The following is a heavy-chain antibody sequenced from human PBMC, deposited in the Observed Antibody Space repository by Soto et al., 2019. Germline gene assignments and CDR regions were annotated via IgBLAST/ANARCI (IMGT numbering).Heavy chain of an antibody. Sequence: QVQLVQSGTEVKKPGASIKVSCKASGYSFATSGMTRVRQAPGQGLEWMGWISVYNGNTNYDQKLQDRVTMTTDTSTNTAFLEVRNLRSDDTAVYYCARAGQYYDASGYADWGQGTLVTVS. CDR2: ISVYNGNT. V-gene: IGHV1-18*01. CDR3: ARAGQYYDASGYAD. CDR1: GYSFATSG. D-gene: IGHD3-22*01. J-gene: IGHJ4*02.